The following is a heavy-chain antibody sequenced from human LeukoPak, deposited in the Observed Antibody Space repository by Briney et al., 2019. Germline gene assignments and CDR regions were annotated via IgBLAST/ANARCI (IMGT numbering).Heavy chain of an antibody. CDR1: GFTFSSYW. D-gene: IGHD6-6*01. V-gene: IGHV3-7*01. J-gene: IGHJ4*02. Sequence: GGSLRLSCAASGFTFSSYWMSWVRQAPGKGLEWVANIKQDGSEKYYVDSVKGRFTISRDNAKNSLYLQMNSLRAEDTAVYYCARAMSIAARLQTIFDYWGQGTLVTVSS. CDR2: IKQDGSEK. CDR3: ARAMSIAARLQTIFDY.